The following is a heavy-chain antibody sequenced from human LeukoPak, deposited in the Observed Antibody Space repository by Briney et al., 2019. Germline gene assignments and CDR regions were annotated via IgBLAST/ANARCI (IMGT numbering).Heavy chain of an antibody. J-gene: IGHJ4*02. CDR3: ASIFYYASGSYSFDFDY. CDR1: GFTFSDYY. D-gene: IGHD3-10*01. V-gene: IGHV3-11*04. Sequence: GGSLRLSRAASGFTFSDYYMSWIRQAPGKGLEWVSYISSSGSTIYYADSVKGRFTISRDNSKNTLYLQMNSLRAEDTAVYYCASIFYYASGSYSFDFDYWGQGTLVTVSS. CDR2: ISSSGSTI.